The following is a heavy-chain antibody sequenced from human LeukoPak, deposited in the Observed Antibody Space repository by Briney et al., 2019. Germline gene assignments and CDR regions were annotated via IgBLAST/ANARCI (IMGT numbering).Heavy chain of an antibody. V-gene: IGHV3-23*01. D-gene: IGHD3-9*01. CDR2: ISGSGGST. Sequence: GGSLRLSCAASGFTFSSYAMSWVRQAPGKGLEWVSAISGSGGSTYYADSVKGRFTISRDNSKNTPYLQMNSLRAEDTAVYYCAKDRLRYFDWSPDYWGQGTLVTVSS. CDR3: AKDRLRYFDWSPDY. J-gene: IGHJ4*02. CDR1: GFTFSSYA.